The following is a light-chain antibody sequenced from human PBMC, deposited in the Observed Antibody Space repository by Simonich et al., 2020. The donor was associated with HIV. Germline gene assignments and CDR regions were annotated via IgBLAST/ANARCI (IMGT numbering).Light chain of an antibody. V-gene: IGKV4-1*01. CDR3: QQYYSTPPT. CDR1: QSVLYSSKNKNY. Sequence: DIVMTQSPDSLAVSLGERATINCKSSQSVLYSSKNKNYLAWYQQKPGQPPKLLIYWAATRESGVPARFSGSGSGTDFTLTISSLQAEDVAVYYCQQYYSTPPTFGPGTKVDIK. CDR2: WAA. J-gene: IGKJ3*01.